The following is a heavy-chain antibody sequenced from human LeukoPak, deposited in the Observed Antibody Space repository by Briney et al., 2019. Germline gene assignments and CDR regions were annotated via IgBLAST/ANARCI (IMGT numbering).Heavy chain of an antibody. V-gene: IGHV4-39*07. CDR2: IYYSGST. CDR1: GGSISSHY. J-gene: IGHJ4*02. CDR3: ARDPTSGGY. D-gene: IGHD2-8*02. Sequence: SETLSLTCTVSGGSISSHYWSWIRQPPGKGLEWIGSIYYSGSTYYNPSLRSRVTISIDTSKNHFSLNLTSVTAADTAVYYCARDPTSGGYWGQGTLVTVSS.